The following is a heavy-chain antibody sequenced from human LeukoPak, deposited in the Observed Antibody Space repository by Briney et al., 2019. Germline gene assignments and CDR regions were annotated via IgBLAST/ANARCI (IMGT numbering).Heavy chain of an antibody. CDR1: GGSFSGYY. CDR3: ARGGTTVTATRFLTGGMDV. D-gene: IGHD4-11*01. V-gene: IGHV4-34*01. CDR2: INHSGST. Sequence: SETLSLTCAVYGGSFSGYYWSWIRQPPGKGLEWIGEINHSGSTNYNPSLKSRATISVDTSKNQFSLKLSSVTAADTAVYYCARGGTTVTATRFLTGGMDVWGQGTTVTVSS. J-gene: IGHJ6*02.